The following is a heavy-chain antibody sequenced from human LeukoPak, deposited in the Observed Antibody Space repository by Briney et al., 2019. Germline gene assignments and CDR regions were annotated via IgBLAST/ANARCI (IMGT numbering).Heavy chain of an antibody. J-gene: IGHJ4*02. CDR3: ARGRRDGYNLEYFDK. D-gene: IGHD5-24*01. CDR1: GGSISTSSYY. Sequence: PSETLSLTCTVYGGSISTSSYYWGWIRQPPGKGLQWIGSFYYSGSTYYNPSLKSRVTIYVDTSKNQFSLKLSSVTAADTAVYYCARGRRDGYNLEYFDKWGQGTLVTVSS. V-gene: IGHV4-39*01. CDR2: FYYSGST.